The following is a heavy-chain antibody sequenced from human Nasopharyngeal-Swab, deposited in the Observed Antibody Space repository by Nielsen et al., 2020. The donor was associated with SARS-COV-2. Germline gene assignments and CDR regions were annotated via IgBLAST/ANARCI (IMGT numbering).Heavy chain of an antibody. D-gene: IGHD3-9*01. CDR1: EFTFSSYT. V-gene: IGHV3-23*01. CDR3: VREAYDNTRGFDP. J-gene: IGHJ5*02. CDR2: ITGNGDIT. Sequence: GGSLRPSCVASEFTFSSYTMSWVRRAPGKGLEWVSAITGNGDITYYADSVRGRFTISRDNSMNMLYLQMNSLRAEDTAVYYCVREAYDNTRGFDPWGQGTLVTVSS.